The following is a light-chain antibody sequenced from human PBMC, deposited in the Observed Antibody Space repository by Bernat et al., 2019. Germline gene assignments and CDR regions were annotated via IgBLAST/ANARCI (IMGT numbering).Light chain of an antibody. CDR2: YGD. CDR1: QAISSY. CDR3: QQYYSLPYT. V-gene: IGKV1-39*01. Sequence: TITCRASQAISSYLNWYQQRPGEVPKVFIYYGDRLPSGVPSRFIGSGSGTEFTLTISGLQVDDFATYYCQQYYSLPYTFGQGTKVEV. J-gene: IGKJ2*01.